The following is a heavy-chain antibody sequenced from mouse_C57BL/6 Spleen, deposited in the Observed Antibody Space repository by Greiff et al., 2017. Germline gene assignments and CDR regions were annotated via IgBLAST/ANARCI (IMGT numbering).Heavy chain of an antibody. Sequence: EVKVVESGGGLVKPGGSLKLSCAASGFTFSDYGMHWVRQAPEQGLEWVAYISSGSSTIYYADTVKGRFTISRDNAKNTLFLQMTSLRSEDTAMYYCARGNYGSSYGFDYWGQGTTLTVSS. CDR2: ISSGSSTI. V-gene: IGHV5-17*01. D-gene: IGHD1-1*01. CDR3: ARGNYGSSYGFDY. J-gene: IGHJ2*01. CDR1: GFTFSDYG.